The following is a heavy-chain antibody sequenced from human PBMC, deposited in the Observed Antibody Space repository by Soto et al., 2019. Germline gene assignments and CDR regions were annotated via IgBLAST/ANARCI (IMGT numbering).Heavy chain of an antibody. CDR3: ARYYYDSSGYFDY. CDR2: IYSGGST. J-gene: IGHJ4*02. V-gene: IGHV3-66*01. D-gene: IGHD3-22*01. CDR1: GFTVSSNY. Sequence: EVQLVESGGGLVQPGGSLRLSCAASGFTVSSNYMSWVRQAPGKGLEWVSVIYSGGSTYYADSVKGRFTISRDNSKNTLYLQMNSLRAEDTAVYYCARYYYDSSGYFDYWGQGTLVTGSS.